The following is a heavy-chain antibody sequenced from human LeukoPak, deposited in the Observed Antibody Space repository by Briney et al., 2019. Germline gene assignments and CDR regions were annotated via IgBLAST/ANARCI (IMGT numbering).Heavy chain of an antibody. D-gene: IGHD2-2*01. V-gene: IGHV4-59*01. CDR1: GGSLSSYY. Sequence: PSETLSLTCTVSGGSLSSYYWSWIRQPPGKGLEWIGYIYYSGSTSYNPSLKSRVTISVDTSKNQFPLKLTSVTAADTALYYCARDLRGSSCYDYWGQGTLVTVSS. CDR2: IYYSGST. J-gene: IGHJ4*02. CDR3: ARDLRGSSCYDY.